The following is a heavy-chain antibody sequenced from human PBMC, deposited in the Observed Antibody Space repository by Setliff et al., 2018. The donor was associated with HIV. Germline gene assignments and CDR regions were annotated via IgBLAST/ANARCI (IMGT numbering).Heavy chain of an antibody. CDR2: INTSGGSA. CDR1: GYTFTTYP. D-gene: IGHD6-19*01. Sequence: ASVKVSCQASGYTFTTYPMHWVRQAPGQGLAWMGVINTSGGSAGYAEKFRGRVTMTRDTSTNTVYMDLRNLRSEDTAVYYCARNQGDSSGWYAGDYWGQGPPVTV. J-gene: IGHJ4*02. V-gene: IGHV1-46*01. CDR3: ARNQGDSSGWYAGDY.